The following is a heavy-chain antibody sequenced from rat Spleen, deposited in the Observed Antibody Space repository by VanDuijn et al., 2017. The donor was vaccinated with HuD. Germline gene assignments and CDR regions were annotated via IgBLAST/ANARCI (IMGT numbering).Heavy chain of an antibody. CDR3: ARPNYGYPFAY. CDR1: GFTFSDYN. D-gene: IGHD1-11*01. CDR2: INYDGSGP. Sequence: EVQLVESGGGLVQPGRSMKLSCAASGFTFSDYNMAWVRQAPQKGLEWVATINYDGSGPYYLDSVKGRFTISRDNAKSTLYLQMDSLGSEDTATYYCARPNYGYPFAYWGQGTLVTVSS. J-gene: IGHJ3*01. V-gene: IGHV5-7*01.